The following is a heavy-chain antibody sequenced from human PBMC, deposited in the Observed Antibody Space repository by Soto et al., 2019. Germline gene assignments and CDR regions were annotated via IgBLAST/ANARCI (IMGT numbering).Heavy chain of an antibody. V-gene: IGHV4-61*01. CDR2: IYYSGST. CDR3: ARDNVVVVVAATPIYYYYGMDV. D-gene: IGHD2-15*01. CDR1: GGSVSSGSYY. Sequence: PSETLSLTCTVSGGSVSSGSYYWSWIRQPPGKGLEWIGYIYYSGSTNYNPSLKSRVTISVDTSKNQFSLKLSSVTAADTAVYYCARDNVVVVVAATPIYYYYGMDVWGQGTTVTVSS. J-gene: IGHJ6*02.